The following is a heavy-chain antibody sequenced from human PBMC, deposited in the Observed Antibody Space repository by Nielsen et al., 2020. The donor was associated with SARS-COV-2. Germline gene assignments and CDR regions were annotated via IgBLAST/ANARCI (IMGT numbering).Heavy chain of an antibody. Sequence: GGSLRLSCAASGFTFSSYAMHWVRQAPGKGLEYVSAISSNGGSTYYADSVKGRFTISRDNSKNTLYLQMNSLRAEDTALYHCARDLDYGDYWFDPWGQGTLVTVSS. CDR3: ARDLDYGDYWFDP. CDR1: GFTFSSYA. CDR2: ISSNGGST. J-gene: IGHJ5*02. D-gene: IGHD4-17*01. V-gene: IGHV3-64*04.